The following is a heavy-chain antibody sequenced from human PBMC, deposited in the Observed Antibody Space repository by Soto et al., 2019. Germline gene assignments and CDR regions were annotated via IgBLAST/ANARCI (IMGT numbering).Heavy chain of an antibody. D-gene: IGHD2-2*01. Sequence: QVQLVQSGAEEKKPGASVKVSCKASGYTFTNYAMHWVRQAPGQRLEWMGWINAGNGNTKYSQKFQGRVTMTTDTSTSTVYMDLRSLRSDDTAVYYCARDGPPMDYWGQGTLVTVSS. CDR3: ARDGPPMDY. CDR2: INAGNGNT. J-gene: IGHJ4*02. V-gene: IGHV1-3*05. CDR1: GYTFTNYA.